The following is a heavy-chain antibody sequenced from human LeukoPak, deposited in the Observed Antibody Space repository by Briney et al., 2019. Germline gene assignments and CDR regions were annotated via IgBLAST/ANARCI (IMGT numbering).Heavy chain of an antibody. CDR1: GFTFSSYS. Sequence: GGSLRLSCAASGFTFSSYSMNWVRQAPGKGLEWLSYISSSSSIIYYADSVKGRFTISRDNAKNSLYLQMNSLKDEDTAVYYCARDGDSSGYYAAFDIWGQGTMVTVSS. V-gene: IGHV3-48*02. CDR3: ARDGDSSGYYAAFDI. CDR2: ISSSSSII. D-gene: IGHD3-22*01. J-gene: IGHJ3*02.